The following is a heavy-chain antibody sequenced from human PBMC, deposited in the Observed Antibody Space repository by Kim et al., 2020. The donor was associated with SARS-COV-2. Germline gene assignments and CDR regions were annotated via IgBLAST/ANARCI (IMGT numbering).Heavy chain of an antibody. Sequence: SETLSLTCTVSGGSVSSGSYYWSWIRQPPGKGLEWIGYIYYSGSTNYNPSLKSRVTISVDTSKNQFSLKLSSVTAADTAVYYCARWELQSQHWGQGTLVTVSS. CDR2: IYYSGST. CDR3: ARWELQSQH. V-gene: IGHV4-61*01. J-gene: IGHJ1*01. CDR1: GGSVSSGSYY. D-gene: IGHD1-26*01.